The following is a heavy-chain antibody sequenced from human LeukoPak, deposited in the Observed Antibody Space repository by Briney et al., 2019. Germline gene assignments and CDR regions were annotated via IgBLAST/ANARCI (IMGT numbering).Heavy chain of an antibody. Sequence: GGSLRLSCAASGFTSTGYSFNWVRQAPGKGLEWVAVISYDGSNKYYADSVKGRFTISRDNSKNTLYLQMNSLRAEDTAVYYCAKDPDSSSWYGISYYYYGMDVWGQGTTVTVSS. CDR3: AKDPDSSSWYGISYYYYGMDV. D-gene: IGHD6-13*01. CDR1: GFTSTGYS. CDR2: ISYDGSNK. V-gene: IGHV3-30*18. J-gene: IGHJ6*02.